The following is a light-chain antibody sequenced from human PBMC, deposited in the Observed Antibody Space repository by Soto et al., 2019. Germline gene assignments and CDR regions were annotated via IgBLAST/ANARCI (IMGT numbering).Light chain of an antibody. Sequence: EIVMTQSPATLAVSPGERATLSCRASQSVSNNLAWYQQKPGQAPRLLISGASSRATGIPDRFSGSGSGSEFTLTISSLQSEDFAVYYCQQYNNWPPCTFGQGTKVDIK. CDR2: GAS. CDR1: QSVSNN. J-gene: IGKJ2*02. CDR3: QQYNNWPPCT. V-gene: IGKV3D-15*01.